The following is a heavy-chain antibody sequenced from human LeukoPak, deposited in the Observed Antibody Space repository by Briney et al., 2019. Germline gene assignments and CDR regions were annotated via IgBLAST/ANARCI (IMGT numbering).Heavy chain of an antibody. CDR1: GFTFSSYE. V-gene: IGHV3-48*03. J-gene: IGHJ4*02. Sequence: GGSLRLSCAASGFTFSSYEMNWVRQAPGKGLEWVSYISSSGSTIYYADSVKGRFTISRDNAKNSLYLQMNSLRAEDTAGYYCARSAGGYGDYFDYWGQGTLVTVSS. D-gene: IGHD4-17*01. CDR3: ARSAGGYGDYFDY. CDR2: ISSSGSTI.